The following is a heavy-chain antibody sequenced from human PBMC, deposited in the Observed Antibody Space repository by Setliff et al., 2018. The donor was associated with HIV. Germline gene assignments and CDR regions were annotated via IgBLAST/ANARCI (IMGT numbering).Heavy chain of an antibody. CDR3: ARLCSNGVCRPVGDHVFDV. D-gene: IGHD2-8*01. CDR2: IDSNGRP. J-gene: IGHJ3*01. Sequence: SETLSLTCIVSGAGISGYSWSWIRQPPGKGLEWIGDIDSNGRPNYNTSLNSRLTVSADPSKNQISMKLSSVTAADTAIYYCARLCSNGVCRPVGDHVFDVWGQGTMVTVS. V-gene: IGHV4-4*09. CDR1: GAGISGYS.